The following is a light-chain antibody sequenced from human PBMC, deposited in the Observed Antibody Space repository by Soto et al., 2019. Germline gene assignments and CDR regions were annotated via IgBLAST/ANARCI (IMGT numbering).Light chain of an antibody. J-gene: IGLJ3*02. V-gene: IGLV2-14*01. Sequence: QSVLTQPASVSGSPGQSITISCTGTSSDIGRYDYVSWYQQLPGKAPTLIIYRVIHRPSGVSDRFSGSKSGNSASLSISALQPEDEAAYFCGSYTSVTTWVFGGGTKLTVL. CDR3: GSYTSVTTWV. CDR1: SSDIGRYDY. CDR2: RVI.